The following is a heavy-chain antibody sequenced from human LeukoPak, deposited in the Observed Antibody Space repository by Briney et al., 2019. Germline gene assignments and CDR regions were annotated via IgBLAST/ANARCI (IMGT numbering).Heavy chain of an antibody. CDR1: GYTFTSYG. J-gene: IGHJ6*02. D-gene: IGHD6-6*01. CDR3: ARDTLEYSSSVSTYYYYGMDV. V-gene: IGHV1-69*13. CDR2: IIPIFGTA. Sequence: GASVKVSCKASGYTFTSYGISWVRQAPGQGLEWMGGIIPIFGTANYAQKFQGRVTITADESTSTAYMELSSLRSEDTAAYYCARDTLEYSSSVSTYYYYGMDVWGQGTTVTVSS.